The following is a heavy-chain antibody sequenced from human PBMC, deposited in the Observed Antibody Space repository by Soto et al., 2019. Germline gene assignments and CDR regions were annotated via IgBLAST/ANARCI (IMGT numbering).Heavy chain of an antibody. Sequence: GGSLRLSCAASGFTVVSNYITFFRRSPVKGLEWVSVIYRAGKIYYADSVKGRFTTSSDNSQNTWFLQMNSPRAEDTAVYYCARDSGLIWGNYGMDVWGQGTTVTVSS. CDR2: IYRAGKI. V-gene: IGHV3-53*01. CDR1: GFTVVSNY. CDR3: ARDSGLIWGNYGMDV. D-gene: IGHD2-15*01. J-gene: IGHJ6*02.